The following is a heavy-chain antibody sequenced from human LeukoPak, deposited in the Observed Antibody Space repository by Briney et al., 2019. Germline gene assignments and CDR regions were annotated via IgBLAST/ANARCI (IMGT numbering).Heavy chain of an antibody. CDR3: ARGSGYEYRYFDY. D-gene: IGHD5-12*01. CDR2: IYYSGST. CDR1: GCSFGYYY. V-gene: IGHV4-59*12. J-gene: IGHJ4*02. Sequence: PSETLSLTCTASGCSFGYYYWSWIRQPPGKGLEWIGNIYYSGSTNYNPSLKSRVTISVDTSTNQFSLKLSSVTAADTAVYYCARGSGYEYRYFDYWGQGTLVSVSS.